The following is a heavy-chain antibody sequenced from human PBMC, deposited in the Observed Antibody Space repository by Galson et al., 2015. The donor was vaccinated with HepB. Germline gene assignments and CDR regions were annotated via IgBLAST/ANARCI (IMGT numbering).Heavy chain of an antibody. CDR2: ISGSGGNT. Sequence: SLRLSCAASAFTFSSYAMTWVRQAPGKGLEWVSTISGSGGNTYYADSVKGRFTISRDNSKNTLYLQMNSPRDEDTAVYYCAKFYGAVLLWFGGQWDWGQGALVTVSS. V-gene: IGHV3-23*01. J-gene: IGHJ4*02. CDR1: AFTFSSYA. D-gene: IGHD3-10*01. CDR3: AKFYGAVLLWFGGQWD.